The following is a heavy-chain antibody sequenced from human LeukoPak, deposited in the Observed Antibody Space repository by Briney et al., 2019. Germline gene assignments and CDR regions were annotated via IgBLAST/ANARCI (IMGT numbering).Heavy chain of an antibody. Sequence: GGSLRLSCAASGFTFSSYSTNWVRQAPGKGLEWVSYISSSGSTIYYADSVKGRFTISRDNAKNSLYLQMSSLRAGDTAVYYCARDPDYYGSGTYHNHYFDSWGQGTLVTVSS. V-gene: IGHV3-48*04. CDR2: ISSSGSTI. CDR1: GFTFSSYS. CDR3: ARDPDYYGSGTYHNHYFDS. J-gene: IGHJ4*02. D-gene: IGHD3-10*01.